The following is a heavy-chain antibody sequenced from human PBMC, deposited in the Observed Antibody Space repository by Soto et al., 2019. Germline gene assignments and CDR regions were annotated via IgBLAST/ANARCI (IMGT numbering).Heavy chain of an antibody. Sequence: QVQLVQSGAEVKKPGSSVKVSCKASGGTFSSYAISWVRQAPGQGLEWMGGIIPIFGTANYAQKFQGRVTITADESTSTADMELRSLRSEDTAVYYCARDHCSGGSCYSNGMDVWGQGTTVTVSS. CDR1: GGTFSSYA. J-gene: IGHJ6*02. V-gene: IGHV1-69*01. D-gene: IGHD2-15*01. CDR3: ARDHCSGGSCYSNGMDV. CDR2: IIPIFGTA.